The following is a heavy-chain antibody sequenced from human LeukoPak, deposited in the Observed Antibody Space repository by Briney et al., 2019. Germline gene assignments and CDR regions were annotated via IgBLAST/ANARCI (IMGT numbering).Heavy chain of an antibody. V-gene: IGHV3-23*01. CDR2: ISGSGGST. CDR1: GFTFSSYV. J-gene: IGHJ4*02. D-gene: IGHD5-12*01. Sequence: GGSLRLSCAASGFTFSSYVMSWVRQAPGKGLEWVSTISGSGGSTHYADSVEGRFTISRDNSKNTLYLQMNSLRAEDTAVYYCAPDPNKWLRNYWGQGTLVTVSS. CDR3: APDPNKWLRNY.